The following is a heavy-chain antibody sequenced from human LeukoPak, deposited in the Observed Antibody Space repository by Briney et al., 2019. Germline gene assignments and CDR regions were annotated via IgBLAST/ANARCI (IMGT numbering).Heavy chain of an antibody. CDR1: GFTVSSNY. V-gene: IGHV3-66*04. CDR2: IYSGGST. D-gene: IGHD3-3*01. J-gene: IGHJ6*02. CDR3: ARPLMYYDFWSGYKGYYYYGMDV. Sequence: GGSLRLSCAASGFTVSSNYMSWVRQAPGKGLEWVSVIYSGGSTYYADSVKGRFTISRDNSKNTLYLQVNSPRSEDTAVYYCARPLMYYDFWSGYKGYYYYGMDVWGQGTTVTVSS.